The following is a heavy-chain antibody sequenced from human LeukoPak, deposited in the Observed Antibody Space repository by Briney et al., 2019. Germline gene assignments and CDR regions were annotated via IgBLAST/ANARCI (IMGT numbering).Heavy chain of an antibody. D-gene: IGHD4-17*01. V-gene: IGHV3-21*01. J-gene: IGHJ4*02. CDR1: GFTFSSYS. Sequence: PGGSLRLSCAASGFTFSSYSMNWVRQAPGKGLEWVSSISSSSSYIYYADSVKGRFTISRDNAKNSLYLQMNSLRAEDTAVYYCARDGVSATVTYDYWGQGTLVTVSS. CDR2: ISSSSSYI. CDR3: ARDGVSATVTYDY.